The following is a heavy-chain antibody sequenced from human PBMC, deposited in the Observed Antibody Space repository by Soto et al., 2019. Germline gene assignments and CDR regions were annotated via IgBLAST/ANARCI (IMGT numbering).Heavy chain of an antibody. CDR3: ARNRRRGYSSSPFDI. CDR1: GGSISSYY. D-gene: IGHD6-13*01. J-gene: IGHJ3*02. Sequence: SETLSLTCTVSGGSISSYYWSWIRQPPGKGLEWIGYIYYSGSTNYNPSLKSRVTISVDTSKNQFSLKLSSVTAADTAVYYCARNRRRGYSSSPFDIWGQGTMVTVSS. CDR2: IYYSGST. V-gene: IGHV4-59*01.